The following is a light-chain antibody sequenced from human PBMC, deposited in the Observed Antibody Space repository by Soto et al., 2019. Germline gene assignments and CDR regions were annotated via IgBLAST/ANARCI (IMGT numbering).Light chain of an antibody. J-gene: IGLJ1*01. CDR3: AAWDDSLDGRV. V-gene: IGLV1-44*01. Sequence: QTVVTQPPSASGTPGQRVTISCSGSSSNIGSNAVKWYQQFPGTAPKLLIYSDHQRPSGVPDRFSGSKSGTSASLAISGLQSEDEADYYCAAWDDSLDGRVFGTGTKLTVL. CDR1: SSNIGSNA. CDR2: SDH.